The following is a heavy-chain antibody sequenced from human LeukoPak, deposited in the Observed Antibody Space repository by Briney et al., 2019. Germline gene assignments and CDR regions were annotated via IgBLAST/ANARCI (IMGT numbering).Heavy chain of an antibody. D-gene: IGHD3-3*01. Sequence: GGSLRLSCAASGFTFSANSMNWVRQAPGKGLEWVSSISSSSNYIYYADSVKGRFTISRDNAKNSLYLQMNSLRAEDTAVCYCARDPYDFWSGYSTSRGYFDYWGQGTLVTVSS. V-gene: IGHV3-21*01. J-gene: IGHJ4*02. CDR2: ISSSSNYI. CDR1: GFTFSANS. CDR3: ARDPYDFWSGYSTSRGYFDY.